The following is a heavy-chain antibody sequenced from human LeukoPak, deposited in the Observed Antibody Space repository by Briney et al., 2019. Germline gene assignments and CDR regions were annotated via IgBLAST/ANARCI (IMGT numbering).Heavy chain of an antibody. V-gene: IGHV3-30*04. CDR2: ISKDGSMK. CDR3: AGESFDI. CDR1: GFTFSNYA. Sequence: GSLRLSCAASGFTFSNYAMDWGRQAPSKGLEWVAVISKDGSMKYYADSVQGRFTVSRDNSNNTLYLQMNSLRTEDTAVYYCAGESFDIWGQGTMVTVSS. J-gene: IGHJ3*02.